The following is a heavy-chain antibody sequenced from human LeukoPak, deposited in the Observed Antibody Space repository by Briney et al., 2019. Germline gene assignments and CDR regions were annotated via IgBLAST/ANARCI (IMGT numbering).Heavy chain of an antibody. CDR3: ARESGDSSGTIDY. D-gene: IGHD3-22*01. J-gene: IGHJ4*02. V-gene: IGHV3-30-3*01. CDR1: GFTFSSYA. CDR2: ISYDGSNK. Sequence: GGSLRLSCAASGFTFSSYAMHWVRQAPGKGLEWVAVISYDGSNKYYADSVKGRFTISRDNSKNTLYLQMNSLRAEDTAVYYCARESGDSSGTIDYWGQGTLVTVSS.